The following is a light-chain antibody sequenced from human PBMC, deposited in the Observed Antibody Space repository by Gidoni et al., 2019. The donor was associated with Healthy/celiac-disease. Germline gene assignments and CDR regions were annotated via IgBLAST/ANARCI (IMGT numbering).Light chain of an antibody. CDR1: QGISSC. Sequence: DPVTITCRASQGISSCLAWYQQKPGKAPKLLIYAASSLQSGVPSRFSGSGSVTDFTLTSSSLQPEDFATYYCQQANSFPFTFGPGTKVDIQ. CDR3: QQANSFPFT. J-gene: IGKJ3*01. V-gene: IGKV1-12*01. CDR2: AAS.